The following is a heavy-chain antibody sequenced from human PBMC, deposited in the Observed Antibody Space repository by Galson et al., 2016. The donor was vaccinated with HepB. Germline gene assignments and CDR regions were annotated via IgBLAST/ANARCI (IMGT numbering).Heavy chain of an antibody. Sequence: SVKVSCKASGYTFTNYPINWVRQAPGQRLEWMGWINTGNGDTKYSQSFQGRATFTRDTSASTAYMELNGLRSDDTTVYYCVRDPVSGCAPFDYWGQGTLVSVSS. J-gene: IGHJ4*02. CDR1: GYTFTNYP. CDR3: VRDPVSGCAPFDY. D-gene: IGHD6-19*01. V-gene: IGHV1-3*04. CDR2: INTGNGDT.